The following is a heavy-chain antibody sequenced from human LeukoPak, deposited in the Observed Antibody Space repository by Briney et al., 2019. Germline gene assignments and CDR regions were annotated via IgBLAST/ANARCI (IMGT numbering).Heavy chain of an antibody. J-gene: IGHJ6*02. V-gene: IGHV3-74*01. CDR3: ARSYGMDV. Sequence: GGSLRLSCAASGFTFSTYWMHWVRQAPRKGPVWVSRINSDGSSTTYADSVKGRFTISRDNAKSTLYLQMNSLRAEDTAVYYCARSYGMDVWGQGTTVTVSS. CDR1: GFTFSTYW. CDR2: INSDGSST.